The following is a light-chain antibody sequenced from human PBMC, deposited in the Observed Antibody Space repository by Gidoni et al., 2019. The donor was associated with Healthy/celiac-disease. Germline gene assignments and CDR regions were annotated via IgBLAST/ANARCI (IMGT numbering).Light chain of an antibody. CDR3: QQSYSTPPWT. CDR2: AAS. J-gene: IGKJ1*01. V-gene: IGKV1-39*01. CDR1: QSISSY. Sequence: DIQMTQSPSSLSASVGDRVTITCRASQSISSYLNWYQQNPGKAPKLLIYAASSLQSGVPSRCSGSGSGTDFTLTISSLQPEDFATYYCQQSYSTPPWTFGQGTKVEIK.